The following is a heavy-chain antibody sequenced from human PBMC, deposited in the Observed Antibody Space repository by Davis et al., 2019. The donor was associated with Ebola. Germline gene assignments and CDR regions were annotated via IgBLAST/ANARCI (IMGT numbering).Heavy chain of an antibody. Sequence: GGSPRLSCAASGFTFSSYGMHWVRQAPGKGLEWVAVIWYDGSNKYYADSVKGRFTISRDNSKNTLYLQMNSLRVEDTAAYNCARETVAGNYYYYGMDVWGQGTTVTVSS. D-gene: IGHD6-19*01. CDR3: ARETVAGNYYYYGMDV. CDR1: GFTFSSYG. V-gene: IGHV3-33*01. CDR2: IWYDGSNK. J-gene: IGHJ6*02.